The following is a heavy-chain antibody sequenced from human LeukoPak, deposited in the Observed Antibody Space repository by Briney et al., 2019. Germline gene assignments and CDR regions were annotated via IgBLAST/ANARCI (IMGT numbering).Heavy chain of an antibody. CDR1: GGSVSSGSYY. CDR2: IYYSGST. D-gene: IGHD5-18*01. CDR3: ATSGGYSYGYYVDY. V-gene: IGHV4-61*01. J-gene: IGHJ4*02. Sequence: SETLSLTCTVSGGSVSSGSYYWSWIRQPPGKGLEWIGNIYYSGSTNYNPSLKSRVTISVDTSKNQFSLKLSSVTAADTAVYYCATSGGYSYGYYVDYWGQGTLVTVSS.